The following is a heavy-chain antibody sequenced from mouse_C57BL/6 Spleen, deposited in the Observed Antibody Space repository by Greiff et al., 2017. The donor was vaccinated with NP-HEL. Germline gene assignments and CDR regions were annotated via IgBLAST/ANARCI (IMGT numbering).Heavy chain of an antibody. D-gene: IGHD1-1*01. CDR2: INPSSGYT. V-gene: IGHV1-7*01. J-gene: IGHJ3*01. Sequence: VQLQESGAELAKPGASVKLSCKASGYTFTSYWMHWVKQRPGPGLEWIGYINPSSGYTKYNLKFKNKATLTADKSSSTAYMQLSSLTYEDSAVYYCARSRYYGSSYPSYWGQGTLVTVSA. CDR1: GYTFTSYW. CDR3: ARSRYYGSSYPSY.